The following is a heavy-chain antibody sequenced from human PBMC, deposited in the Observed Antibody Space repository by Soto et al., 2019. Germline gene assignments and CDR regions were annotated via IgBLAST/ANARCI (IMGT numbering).Heavy chain of an antibody. V-gene: IGHV4-61*01. Sequence: SETLSLTCTVSGGSVSSGSYYWSWIRQPPGKGLEWIGYIYYSGSTNYNPSLKSRVTISVDTSKNQFSLKLSSVTAADTAVYYCARGEAHYHYGMDVWGQGTTVTVSS. CDR1: GGSVSSGSYY. D-gene: IGHD3-16*01. J-gene: IGHJ6*02. CDR2: IYYSGST. CDR3: ARGEAHYHYGMDV.